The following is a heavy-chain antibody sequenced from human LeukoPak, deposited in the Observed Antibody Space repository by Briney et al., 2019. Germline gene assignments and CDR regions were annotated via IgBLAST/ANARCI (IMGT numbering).Heavy chain of an antibody. CDR1: GESFSGYY. J-gene: IGHJ6*03. D-gene: IGHD3-22*01. CDR2: INHSRST. Sequence: SETLSLTCAVYGESFSGYYWSWIRQPPGKGLEWIGEINHSRSTNYNPSLKSRVTISVDTSKNQFSLKLSSVTAADTAVYYCARGFASSGYYYYYYYMDVWGKGTTVTVSS. CDR3: ARGFASSGYYYYYYYMDV. V-gene: IGHV4-34*01.